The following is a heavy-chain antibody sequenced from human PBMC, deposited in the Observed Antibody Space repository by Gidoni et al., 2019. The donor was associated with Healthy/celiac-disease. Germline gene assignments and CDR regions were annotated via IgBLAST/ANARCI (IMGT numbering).Heavy chain of an antibody. CDR1: GYTFTGYY. D-gene: IGHD5-12*01. V-gene: IGHV1-2*02. Sequence: QVQLVQSGAEVKKPGASVKVSCKASGYTFTGYYMHWVRQAPGQGLEWMGWINPNSGGTNYAQKFQGRVTMTRDTSINTAYMELSRLGSDETAVYYCAGGGDIVATTSRTYGMDVWGQGTTVTVSS. J-gene: IGHJ6*02. CDR3: AGGGDIVATTSRTYGMDV. CDR2: INPNSGGT.